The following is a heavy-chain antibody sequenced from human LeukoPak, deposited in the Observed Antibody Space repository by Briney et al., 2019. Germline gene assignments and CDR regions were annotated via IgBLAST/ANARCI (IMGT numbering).Heavy chain of an antibody. CDR2: INHSGST. CDR1: GGSFSGYY. CDR3: ARGVQRPTVTPYPYYFDY. D-gene: IGHD4-17*01. J-gene: IGHJ4*02. V-gene: IGHV4-34*01. Sequence: PSESLSLTCAVYGGSFSGYYWSWIRQPPGKGLEWIGEINHSGSTNYNPSLKSRVTISVDTSKNQFPLKLSSVTAADTAVYYCARGVQRPTVTPYPYYFDYWGQGTLVTVSS.